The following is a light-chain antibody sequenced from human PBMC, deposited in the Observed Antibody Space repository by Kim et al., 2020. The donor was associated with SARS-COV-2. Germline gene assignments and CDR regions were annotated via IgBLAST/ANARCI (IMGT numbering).Light chain of an antibody. CDR2: DVT. V-gene: IGLV2-14*04. J-gene: IGLJ3*02. CDR1: SSDLGAYNY. Sequence: GQSITISCTGTSSDLGAYNYVSWYQQHPGKAPKLMIYDVTKRPSGVSDRFSGSKSGNTASLTISGLQAEDEADYYCSSYTSSTTLVFGGGTQLTVL. CDR3: SSYTSSTTLV.